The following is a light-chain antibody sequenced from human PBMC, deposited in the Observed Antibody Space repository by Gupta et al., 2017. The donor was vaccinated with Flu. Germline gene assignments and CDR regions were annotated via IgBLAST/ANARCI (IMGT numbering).Light chain of an antibody. CDR3: RSYGGNNNLI. CDR2: DVN. CDR1: CGDIGRFHD. Sequence: QSALPPPPSASGSPGQSVTISCILTCGDIGRFHDISWYQQRPGAPPKLIIFDVNDRPSGVPDRFSASKSGNTASLTVSGLQPDDEADYYCRSYGGNNNLIFGGGTTLTVL. J-gene: IGLJ2*01. V-gene: IGLV2-8*01.